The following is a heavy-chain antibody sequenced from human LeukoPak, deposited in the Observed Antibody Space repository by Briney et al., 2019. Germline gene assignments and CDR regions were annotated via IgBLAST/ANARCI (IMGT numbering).Heavy chain of an antibody. V-gene: IGHV4-34*01. Sequence: GSLGLSCAASGFTFSSYAMSWVRQPPGKGLEWIGEINHSGSTNYNPSLKSRVTISVDTSKNQFSLKLSSVTAADTAVYYCARGPVWLGFDYWGQGTLVTVSS. J-gene: IGHJ4*02. CDR2: INHSGST. CDR1: GFTFSSYA. CDR3: ARGPVWLGFDY. D-gene: IGHD3-10*01.